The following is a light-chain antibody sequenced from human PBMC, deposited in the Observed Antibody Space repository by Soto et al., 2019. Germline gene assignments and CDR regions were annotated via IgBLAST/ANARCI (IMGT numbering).Light chain of an antibody. CDR1: QSVSND. Sequence: EMVMTQSPATLSVSPGERATLSCRASQSVSNDLAWYQQRPGQAPRLLIYDASTRATGIPARFSGSGSGTDFTLTISSLQSEDFAVYYCQQYNNWPRTFGQGTRLEIK. CDR3: QQYNNWPRT. CDR2: DAS. V-gene: IGKV3-15*01. J-gene: IGKJ5*01.